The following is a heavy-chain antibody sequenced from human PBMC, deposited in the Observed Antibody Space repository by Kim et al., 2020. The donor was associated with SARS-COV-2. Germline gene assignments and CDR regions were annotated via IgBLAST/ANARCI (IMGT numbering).Heavy chain of an antibody. Sequence: GGSLRLSCAASGFTFSSYAMSWVRQAPGKGLEWVSAISGSGGSTYYADSVKGRFTISRDNSKNTLYLQMNSLRAEDTAVYYCAKFSLPDELEAYFDYWGQGTLVTVSS. V-gene: IGHV3-23*01. CDR2: ISGSGGST. CDR1: GFTFSSYA. D-gene: IGHD1-7*01. CDR3: AKFSLPDELEAYFDY. J-gene: IGHJ4*02.